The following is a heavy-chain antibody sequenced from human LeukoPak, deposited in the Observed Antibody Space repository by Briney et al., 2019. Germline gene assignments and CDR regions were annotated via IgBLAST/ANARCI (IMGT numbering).Heavy chain of an antibody. CDR2: ISGSGGSI. CDR1: GFTFSSYA. Sequence: GGSLRLSCAASGFTFSSYAMSWVRQAPGKGLEWVSTISGSGGSIYYADSVKGRFTISRDNSKNTLYLQMNSLRAEDTAVYYCAKEGGGDSSGWYYFDYWGQGTLVTVSS. CDR3: AKEGGGDSSGWYYFDY. V-gene: IGHV3-23*01. J-gene: IGHJ4*02. D-gene: IGHD6-19*01.